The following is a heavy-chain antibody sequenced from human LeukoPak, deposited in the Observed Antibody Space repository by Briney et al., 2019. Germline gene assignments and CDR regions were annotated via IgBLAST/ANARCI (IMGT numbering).Heavy chain of an antibody. V-gene: IGHV3-74*01. J-gene: IGHJ3*02. CDR2: INSDGSST. D-gene: IGHD2-2*01. Sequence: GGSLRLSCAASGSTFSSYWTHWVRQAPGKGLVWVSRINSDGSSTNYADSVKCRFTISRDNAKKTLYLEMNSLRAEDTAIYYCTQVRVTCTRNAFDIWGQGTMVTVSS. CDR1: GSTFSSYW. CDR3: TQVRVTCTRNAFDI.